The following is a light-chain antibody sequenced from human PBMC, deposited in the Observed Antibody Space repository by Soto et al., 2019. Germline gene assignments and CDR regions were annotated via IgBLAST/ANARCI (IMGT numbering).Light chain of an antibody. CDR2: AAS. J-gene: IGKJ2*01. CDR1: QSVDNNY. CDR3: QHYDTSSYT. V-gene: IGKV3-20*01. Sequence: IVLTQSPGTLSLSPGERATLSCRASQSVDNNYLAWYQQKPGQPPRLLIYAASNRATSIPDRFSGTGSGKVFTLNINILEPGDFAVYYCQHYDTSSYTFGQGTKLEI.